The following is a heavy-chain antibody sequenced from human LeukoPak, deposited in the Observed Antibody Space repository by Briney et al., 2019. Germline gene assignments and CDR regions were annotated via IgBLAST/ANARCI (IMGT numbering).Heavy chain of an antibody. J-gene: IGHJ4*02. V-gene: IGHV4-59*04. CDR3: ARLRRYYFDY. CDR2: IYYSGST. CDR1: GGSISSYY. Sequence: PSETLSLTCTVSGGSISSYYWSWIRQPPGKGLEWIGYIYYSGSTYYNPSLKSRVTISVDTSKNQFSLKLSSVTAADTAVYYCARLRRYYFDYWGQGTLVTVSS. D-gene: IGHD4-17*01.